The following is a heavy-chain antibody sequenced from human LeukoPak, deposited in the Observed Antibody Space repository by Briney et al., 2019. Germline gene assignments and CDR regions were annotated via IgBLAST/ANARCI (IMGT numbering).Heavy chain of an antibody. CDR2: IYYTGTT. D-gene: IGHD4-17*01. J-gene: IGHJ4*02. CDR1: GGSISSTFYY. CDR3: ARAGYGDSDFDY. V-gene: IGHV4-39*07. Sequence: SETLSLTCTVSGGSISSTFYYWGWIRQHPGQGLEWIGSIYYTGTTYYNPSLKSRVTISVDTSKNQFSLKLNSVTAADTAVYYCARAGYGDSDFDYWGQGTLVTVSS.